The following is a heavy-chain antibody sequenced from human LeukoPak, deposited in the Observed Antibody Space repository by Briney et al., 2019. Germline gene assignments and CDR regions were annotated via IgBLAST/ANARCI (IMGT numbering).Heavy chain of an antibody. Sequence: SETLSLTCTVSGGSISSYYWSWIRQPAGKGLEWIGRIYTSGSTNYNPSLKSRVTMSVDTSKNQFSLKLSSVTAADTAVYYCVRGYCTNGVCYFDYWGQGTLVTVSS. CDR2: IYTSGST. V-gene: IGHV4-4*07. D-gene: IGHD2-8*01. J-gene: IGHJ4*02. CDR1: GGSISSYY. CDR3: VRGYCTNGVCYFDY.